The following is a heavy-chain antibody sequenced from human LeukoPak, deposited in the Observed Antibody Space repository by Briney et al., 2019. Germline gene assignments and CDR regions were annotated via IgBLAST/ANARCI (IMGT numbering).Heavy chain of an antibody. D-gene: IGHD3-10*01. CDR2: ISPYNGNT. CDR3: AREGTKLPWFGELRITRYYYYYMDV. Sequence: ASVKVSCKASGYSFTRYGISWVRQAPGQALEWMGWISPYNGNTKYAQKLQGRVTMTTDTSTSTANVELRSLRSDDTAVYYCAREGTKLPWFGELRITRYYYYYMDVWGKGTTVTISS. V-gene: IGHV1-18*01. CDR1: GYSFTRYG. J-gene: IGHJ6*03.